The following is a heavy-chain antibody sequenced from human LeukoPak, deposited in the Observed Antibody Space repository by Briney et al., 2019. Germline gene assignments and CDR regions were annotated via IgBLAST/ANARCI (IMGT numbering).Heavy chain of an antibody. CDR1: GFPLSRYA. V-gene: IGHV3-23*01. CDR2: ISGSGGST. CDR3: AKDTDYYGSGRPD. D-gene: IGHD3-10*01. Sequence: GSLRLSCATPGFPLSRYALSWVRQAPGKGLEWVSAISGSGGSTYYADSVKGRFTISRDNSKNTLYLQMNSLRAEDTAVYYCAKDTDYYGSGRPDWGQGTLVTVSS. J-gene: IGHJ4*02.